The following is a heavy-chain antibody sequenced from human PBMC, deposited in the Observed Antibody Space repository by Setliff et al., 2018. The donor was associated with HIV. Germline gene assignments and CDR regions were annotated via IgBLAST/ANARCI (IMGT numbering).Heavy chain of an antibody. J-gene: IGHJ4*02. CDR1: GDSLSRSSKH. CDR2: TYYSGST. V-gene: IGHV4-39*07. Sequence: PSETLSLTCTVSGDSLSRSSKHWGWIRQPPGKGLEWIGNTYYSGSTYYNPSLKSRVTISVDTSKNQFSLKLSSVTAADTAVYYCARFCRGGSCPDYWGQGTLVTVSS. D-gene: IGHD2-15*01. CDR3: ARFCRGGSCPDY.